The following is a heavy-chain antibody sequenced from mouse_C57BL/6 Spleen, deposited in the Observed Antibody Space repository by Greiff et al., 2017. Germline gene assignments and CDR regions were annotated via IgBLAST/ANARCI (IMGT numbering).Heavy chain of an antibody. CDR1: GYTFTSYW. D-gene: IGHD2-5*01. CDR3: ARDSKDYFDY. CDR2: IYPGSGST. J-gene: IGHJ2*01. Sequence: QVQLQQPGAELVKPGASVKMSCKASGYTFTSYWITWVKQRPGQGLEWIGDIYPGSGSTNYNEKFKSKATLTVDTSSSTAYMQLSSLTYEDAADYYCARDSKDYFDYWGQGTTLTVSS. V-gene: IGHV1-55*01.